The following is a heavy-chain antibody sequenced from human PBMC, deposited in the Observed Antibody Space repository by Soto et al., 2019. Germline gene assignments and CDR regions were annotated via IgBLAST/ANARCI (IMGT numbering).Heavy chain of an antibody. V-gene: IGHV1-18*01. J-gene: IGHJ6*02. CDR3: AIEGPRPYYYYGMDV. CDR1: GYTFSMSG. Sequence: QVQLVQSGAEVKKPGASVKVSCKSSGYTFSMSGISWVRPAPGQGLEWMGWISGYNGKTNYEQKFQDRVTMTTDTSTNMAYMELRNLRSDDTAVHYCAIEGPRPYYYYGMDVWGQGTTVTVSS. CDR2: ISGYNGKT.